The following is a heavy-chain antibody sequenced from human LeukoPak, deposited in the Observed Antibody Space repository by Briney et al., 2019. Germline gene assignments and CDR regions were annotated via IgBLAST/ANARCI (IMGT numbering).Heavy chain of an antibody. V-gene: IGHV1-46*01. CDR1: GYTFTSYY. D-gene: IGHD1-26*01. Sequence: RASVKVSCKASGYTFTSYYMHWVRQAPGQGLEWMGIINPSGGSTSYAQKFQGRVTMTRDTSTSTVYMELSGLRSEDTAMYYCARIVGATITFDYWGQGTLVTVSS. J-gene: IGHJ4*02. CDR3: ARIVGATITFDY. CDR2: INPSGGST.